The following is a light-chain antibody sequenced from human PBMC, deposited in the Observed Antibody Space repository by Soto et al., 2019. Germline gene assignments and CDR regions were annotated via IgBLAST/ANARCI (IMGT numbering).Light chain of an antibody. V-gene: IGKV1-33*01. CDR2: DAS. CDR3: PTCFTVPST. J-gene: IGKJ2*01. Sequence: DMQLTKSPSSLSASVGDRITITCQASQDISNRLNWYHQKPGKAPNLLIYDASNLAAGVPSGFSGSGSGTHFTFTITSLQPEDIGTYYCPTCFTVPSTFGQGTK. CDR1: QDISNR.